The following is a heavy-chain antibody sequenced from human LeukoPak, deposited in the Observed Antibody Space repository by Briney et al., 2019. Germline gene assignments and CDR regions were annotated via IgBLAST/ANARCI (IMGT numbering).Heavy chain of an antibody. Sequence: SETLSLTCTVSGGSISSYYWSWIRQPPGKGLEWIGYIYYSGSTNYNPSLKSRVTISVDTSKNQFSLKLSSVTAADTAVYYCARETIAYYYDSSGSPFDYWGQGTLVTVSS. D-gene: IGHD3-22*01. CDR3: ARETIAYYYDSSGSPFDY. V-gene: IGHV4-59*01. CDR2: IYYSGST. CDR1: GGSISSYY. J-gene: IGHJ4*02.